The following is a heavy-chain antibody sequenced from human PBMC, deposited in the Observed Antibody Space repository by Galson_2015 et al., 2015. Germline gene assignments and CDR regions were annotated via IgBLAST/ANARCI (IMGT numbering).Heavy chain of an antibody. CDR3: ARRGSYVDAFDI. CDR1: GYTFTNYW. CDR2: IYPGDSDS. D-gene: IGHD1-26*01. J-gene: IGHJ3*02. Sequence: QSGAEVKKPGESLKISCKGSGYTFTNYWIGWVRQMPGKGLEWMGIIYPGDSDSRYSPSFQGHVTISADKSITTAYLQWSSLKASDTAMYYCARRGSYVDAFDIWGQGTMVTVSS. V-gene: IGHV5-51*01.